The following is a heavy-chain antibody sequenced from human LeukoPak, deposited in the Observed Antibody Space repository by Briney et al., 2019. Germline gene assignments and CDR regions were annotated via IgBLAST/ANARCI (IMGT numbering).Heavy chain of an antibody. CDR3: AKAGHCSSTSCYPYYYYGMDV. V-gene: IGHV3-23*01. D-gene: IGHD2-2*01. J-gene: IGHJ6*02. Sequence: GGSLRLSCAASGFTFSSYAMSWVRQAPGKGLEWVSAISGSGGSTYYADSVKGRFTTSRDNSKNTLYLQMNSLRAEDTAVYYCAKAGHCSSTSCYPYYYYGMDVWGQGTTVTVSS. CDR1: GFTFSSYA. CDR2: ISGSGGST.